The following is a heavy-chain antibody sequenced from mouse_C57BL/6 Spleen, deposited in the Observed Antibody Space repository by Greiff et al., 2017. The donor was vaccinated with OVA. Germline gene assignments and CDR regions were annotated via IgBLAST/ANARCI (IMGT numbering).Heavy chain of an antibody. CDR1: GYTFTSYW. Sequence: QVQLKQPGAELVKPGASVKLSCKASGYTFTSYWMQWVKQRPGQGLEWIGEIDPSDSYTNYHQKFKGKATLTVDTSSSTAYMQLSSLTSEDSAVYYCAREDYWGLGTTLTVSS. V-gene: IGHV1-50*01. J-gene: IGHJ2*01. CDR2: IDPSDSYT. CDR3: AREDY.